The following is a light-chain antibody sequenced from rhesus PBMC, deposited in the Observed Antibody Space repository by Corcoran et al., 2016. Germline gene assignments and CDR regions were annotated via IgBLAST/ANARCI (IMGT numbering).Light chain of an antibody. CDR2: RNN. Sequence: QAGLTQPPSVSKGLRQTATLTCTGNSNNVGNQGAAWLQQHQGHPPKLLSYRNNNRPSGISERFSASRSGNTASLTITGLQPEDEAVYYCSAWVSSLRADVFGSGTKLPVL. CDR1: SNNVGNQG. V-gene: IGLV10-114*01. CDR3: SAWVSSLRADV. J-gene: IGLJ6*01.